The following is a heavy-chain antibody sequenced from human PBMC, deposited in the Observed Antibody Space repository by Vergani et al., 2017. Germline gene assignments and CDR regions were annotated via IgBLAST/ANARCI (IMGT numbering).Heavy chain of an antibody. CDR1: GHSMMSGGY. Sequence: QVQLQESGPGLVKPSETLSLTCVVSGHSMMSGGYWAWIRQPPGRGLEWIGRIYYSGSTYYNPPLASRVSISVDPSKNHSSLKLNSVTAADTAVYFCAKHNLYGDSQTGIASWGPGTLVTVSS. D-gene: IGHD4-17*01. V-gene: IGHV4-38-2*01. CDR3: AKHNLYGDSQTGIAS. J-gene: IGHJ4*02. CDR2: IYYSGST.